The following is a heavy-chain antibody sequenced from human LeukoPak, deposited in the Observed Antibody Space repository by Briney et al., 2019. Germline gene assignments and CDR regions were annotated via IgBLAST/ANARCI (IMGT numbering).Heavy chain of an antibody. D-gene: IGHD3-10*01. V-gene: IGHV3-11*01. J-gene: IGHJ3*02. Sequence: PGGSLRLSCAASEFTFSHFYMAWVRQAPGKGLEWVSYISSSSSTIYYADSVKGRFTISRDNAKNSLYLQMNSLRAADTAVYYCAKSNGYGLVDIWGQGTMVTVSS. CDR3: AKSNGYGLVDI. CDR1: EFTFSHFY. CDR2: ISSSSSTI.